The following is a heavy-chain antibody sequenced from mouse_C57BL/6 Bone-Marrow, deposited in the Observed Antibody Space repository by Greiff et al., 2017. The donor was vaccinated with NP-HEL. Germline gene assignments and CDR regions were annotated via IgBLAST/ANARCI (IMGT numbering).Heavy chain of an antibody. CDR1: GYTFTSYW. Sequence: VQLQQPGAELVRPGTSVKLSCKASGYTFTSYWMHWVKQRPGQGLEWIGVIDPSDSYTNYNQKFKGKATLTVDTSSSTAYMQLSSLTSEDSAVYYCASYGNYVAWFAYWGQGTLVTVSA. D-gene: IGHD2-1*01. V-gene: IGHV1-59*01. CDR2: IDPSDSYT. CDR3: ASYGNYVAWFAY. J-gene: IGHJ3*01.